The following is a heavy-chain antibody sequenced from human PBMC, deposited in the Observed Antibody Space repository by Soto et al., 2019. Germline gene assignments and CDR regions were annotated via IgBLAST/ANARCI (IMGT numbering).Heavy chain of an antibody. Sequence: PSENQSITYPFSGCALSSGLSFYPWVRQPPGKGLEWLGYIYYSGGTNYNPSLKSRVTISLDKSKSQFSLRLISVTAADTAVYYCTREQSDDNYFDPWGQGTLVNVSS. D-gene: IGHD6-19*01. CDR3: TREQSDDNYFDP. J-gene: IGHJ5*02. CDR2: IYYSGGT. CDR1: GCALSSGLSF. V-gene: IGHV4-61*01.